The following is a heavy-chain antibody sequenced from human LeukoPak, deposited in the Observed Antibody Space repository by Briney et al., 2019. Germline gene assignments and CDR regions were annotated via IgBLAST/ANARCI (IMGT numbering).Heavy chain of an antibody. D-gene: IGHD6-19*01. CDR2: FDPEDGET. J-gene: IGHJ4*02. V-gene: IGHV1-24*01. CDR1: GYTLTELS. CDR3: ATSYSSGWYYFDY. Sequence: ASVKVSCKVSGYTLTELSMHWVRQAPGKGLEWMGGFDPEDGETIYAQKFQGRVTMTEDTSTDTAYMEQSSLRSEDTAVYYCATSYSSGWYYFDYWGQGTLVTVSS.